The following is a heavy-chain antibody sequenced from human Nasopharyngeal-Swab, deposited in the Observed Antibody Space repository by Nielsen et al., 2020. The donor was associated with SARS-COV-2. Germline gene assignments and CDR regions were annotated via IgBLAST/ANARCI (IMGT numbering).Heavy chain of an antibody. CDR3: ARDPRGWFGELHYFDY. CDR1: GGSISSGDYY. J-gene: IGHJ4*02. Sequence: SETLSLTCIVSGGSISSGDYYWSWIRQPPGRGLEWIGYIYYSGSAYYNPSLKSRVTISLDTSMNQLSLKLSSVTAADTAVYYCARDPRGWFGELHYFDYWGQGTLVTVSS. CDR2: IYYSGSA. D-gene: IGHD3-10*01. V-gene: IGHV4-30-4*01.